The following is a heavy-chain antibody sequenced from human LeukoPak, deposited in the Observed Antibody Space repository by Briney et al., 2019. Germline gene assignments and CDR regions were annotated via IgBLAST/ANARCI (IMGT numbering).Heavy chain of an antibody. V-gene: IGHV3-21*01. CDR2: ISISTSYI. J-gene: IGHJ4*02. Sequence: GGSLRLSCAASGFIYSSYSMNWVRQAPVKGLEWVASISISTSYIYYADSVRGRLTISRDNAKNSLYLQMNSLRVDDTAVYYCVRERYHGSGAPKFDYWGQGTLVTVSS. D-gene: IGHD3-10*01. CDR3: VRERYHGSGAPKFDY. CDR1: GFIYSSYS.